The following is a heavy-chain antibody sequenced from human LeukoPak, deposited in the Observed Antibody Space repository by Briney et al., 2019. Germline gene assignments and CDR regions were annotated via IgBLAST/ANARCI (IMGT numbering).Heavy chain of an antibody. CDR1: GFTFSTYA. V-gene: IGHV4-34*01. Sequence: GSLRLSCAASGFTFSTYAMSWIRQPPGTGLEWIGEINHSGSNKYNPSLKSRVTISVDTSKNQFSLKLTSVTAADPAVYYCARGTGFGVVFNYYQYYMDVWGKGTTVTVSS. CDR2: INHSGSN. D-gene: IGHD3-3*01. CDR3: ARGTGFGVVFNYYQYYMDV. J-gene: IGHJ6*03.